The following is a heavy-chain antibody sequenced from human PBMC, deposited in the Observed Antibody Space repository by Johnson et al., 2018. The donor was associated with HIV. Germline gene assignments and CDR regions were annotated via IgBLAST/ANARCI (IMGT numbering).Heavy chain of an antibody. D-gene: IGHD4-11*01. CDR2: ISYDGSHK. CDR1: RFTFSSYA. V-gene: IGHV3-30*04. CDR3: AREGNYAAFDI. J-gene: IGHJ3*02. Sequence: QVQLMESGGGVVQPGRSLRLSCVASRFTFSSYALHWVRQAPGKGLEWVAVISYDGSHKCYLDSVKGRFTISRDNFKNTLYPQMNSLRAEDTAVYYCAREGNYAAFDIWGQGTMVTVSS.